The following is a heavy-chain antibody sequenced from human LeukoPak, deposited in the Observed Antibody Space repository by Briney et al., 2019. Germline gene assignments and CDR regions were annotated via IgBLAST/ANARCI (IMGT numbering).Heavy chain of an antibody. CDR2: IHYSGST. V-gene: IGHV4-59*08. CDR1: GGSISSYY. J-gene: IGHJ4*02. CDR3: ARRQEYSSGWSYFDY. D-gene: IGHD6-19*01. Sequence: SETLSLTCTVSGGSISSYYWSWIRQPPGKGLEWIGYIHYSGSTNYNPSLKSRVTISVDTSKNQFSLKLSSVTAADTAVYYCARRQEYSSGWSYFDYWGQATLVTVSS.